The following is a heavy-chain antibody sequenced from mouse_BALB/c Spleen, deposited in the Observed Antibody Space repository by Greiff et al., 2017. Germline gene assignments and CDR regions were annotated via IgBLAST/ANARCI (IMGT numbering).Heavy chain of an antibody. CDR2: IDPENGNT. Sequence: EVMLVESGAELVRPGALVKLSCKASGFNIKDYYMHWVKQRPEQGLEWIGWIDPENGNTIYDPKFQGKASITADTSSNTAYLQLSSLTSEDTAVYYCARTYYGNFYAMDYWGQGTSVTVSS. J-gene: IGHJ4*01. V-gene: IGHV14-1*02. D-gene: IGHD2-10*01. CDR1: GFNIKDYY. CDR3: ARTYYGNFYAMDY.